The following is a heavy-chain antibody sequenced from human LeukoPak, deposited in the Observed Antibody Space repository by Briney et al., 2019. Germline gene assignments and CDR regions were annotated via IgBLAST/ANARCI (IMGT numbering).Heavy chain of an antibody. V-gene: IGHV4-39*07. J-gene: IGHJ4*02. CDR2: IYYSGST. CDR1: GGSISSSSYY. CDR3: ARDAAAAATDY. Sequence: SETLSLTCTVSGGSISSSSYYWGWIRQPPGKGLEWIGSIYYSGSTYYNPSLKSRVTISVDTSKNQFSLKLSSVTAADTAVYYCARDAAAAATDYWGQGTLVTVSS. D-gene: IGHD6-13*01.